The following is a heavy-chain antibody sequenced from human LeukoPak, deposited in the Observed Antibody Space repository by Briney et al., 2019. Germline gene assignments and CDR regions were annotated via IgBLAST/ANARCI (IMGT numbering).Heavy chain of an antibody. V-gene: IGHV3-23*01. CDR3: ANDFVARNGVFDAFDI. D-gene: IGHD3-10*01. CDR2: IGGGGVDK. J-gene: IGHJ3*02. CDR1: GFTFSDYS. Sequence: GGSLRLSCAASGFTFSDYSMNWVRQTPGKRLEWVSSIGGGGVDKDYADSMKGRFTVSRDNSKNTLYLQMNSLRAEDTATYYCANDFVARNGVFDAFDIWGQGTRVTVSS.